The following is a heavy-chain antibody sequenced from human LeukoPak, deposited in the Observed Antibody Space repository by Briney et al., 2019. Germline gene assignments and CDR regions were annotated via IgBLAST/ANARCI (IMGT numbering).Heavy chain of an antibody. J-gene: IGHJ6*03. V-gene: IGHV3-7*01. Sequence: GGSLRPSCAASGFTFSSYGMSWVRQAPGKGLEWVANIKQDGSEKYYVDSVKGRFTISRDNAKNSLYLQMNSLRAEDTAVYYCARVGGYSYGYYYYYMDVWGKGTTVTVSS. CDR3: ARVGGYSYGYYYYYMDV. D-gene: IGHD5-18*01. CDR1: GFTFSSYG. CDR2: IKQDGSEK.